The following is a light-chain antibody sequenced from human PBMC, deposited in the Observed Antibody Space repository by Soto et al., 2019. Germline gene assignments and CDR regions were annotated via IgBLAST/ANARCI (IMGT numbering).Light chain of an antibody. CDR1: RSDVGRYNY. CDR2: EVT. J-gene: IGLJ1*01. CDR3: NSLARSNIFV. V-gene: IGLV2-8*01. Sequence: QSVLTQPPSASGSPGQSVTISCTGTRSDVGRYNYVSWYQLHPGKVPKLLIYEVTKRPSGIPDRFSGSKSGNTASLTVSGLQAEDEAAYYSNSLARSNIFVFGRGT.